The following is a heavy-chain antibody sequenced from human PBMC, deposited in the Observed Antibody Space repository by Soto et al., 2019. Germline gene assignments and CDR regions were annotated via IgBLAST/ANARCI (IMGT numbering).Heavy chain of an antibody. CDR1: GDTFSSYA. CDR3: ARDGSGYRSRASPMDV. D-gene: IGHD3-22*01. V-gene: IGHV1-69*01. CDR2: IIPIFGTA. Sequence: QVQLVQSGAEVKKPGSSVKVSCKASGDTFSSYAISWVRQAPGQGLEWMGGIIPIFGTANYAQKFQGRVTITADESTSTAYMELSSLRSEDTAVYYCARDGSGYRSRASPMDVWGQCTTVSVSS. J-gene: IGHJ6*02.